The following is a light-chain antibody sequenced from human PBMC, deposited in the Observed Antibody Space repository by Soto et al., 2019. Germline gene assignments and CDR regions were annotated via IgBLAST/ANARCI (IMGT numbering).Light chain of an antibody. CDR1: QDINSY. Sequence: DVQMTQSPSSLSASVGDRVTITCRASQDINSYFAWYQQKPGNAPKSLIYAASSLQTGVTSRFSGSESGTDFTLTINNLQPEDSATYYCQQYNIYPLTFGGGTKVEIK. CDR2: AAS. CDR3: QQYNIYPLT. V-gene: IGKV1D-16*01. J-gene: IGKJ4*01.